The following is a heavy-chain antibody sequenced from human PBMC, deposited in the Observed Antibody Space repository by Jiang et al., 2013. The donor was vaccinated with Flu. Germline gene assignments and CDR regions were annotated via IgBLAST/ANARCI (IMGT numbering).Heavy chain of an antibody. Sequence: QLVESGGGLVQPGGSLRLSCAASGFTFSSYEMNWVRQAPGKGLEWVSYISSSGSTIYYADSVKGRFTISRDNAKNPLYLQMNSLRAEDTAVYYCARDADLSGFDYWGQGTLVTVSS. CDR2: ISSSGSTI. J-gene: IGHJ4*02. V-gene: IGHV3-48*03. CDR3: ARDADLSGFDY. CDR1: GFTFSSYE. D-gene: IGHD3-10*01.